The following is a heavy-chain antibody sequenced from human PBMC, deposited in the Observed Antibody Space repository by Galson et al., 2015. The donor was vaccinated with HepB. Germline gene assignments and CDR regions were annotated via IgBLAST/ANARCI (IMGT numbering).Heavy chain of an antibody. CDR3: ATLQLWFRELLSPRGDY. D-gene: IGHD3-10*01. V-gene: IGHV3-23*01. CDR2: ISGSGGST. CDR1: GFTFSSYA. J-gene: IGHJ4*02. Sequence: SLRLSCAASGFTFSSYAMSWVRQAPGKGLEWVSAISGSGGSTYYADSVKGRFTISRDNSKNTLYLQMNSLRAEDTAVYYCATLQLWFRELLSPRGDYWGQGTLVTVSS.